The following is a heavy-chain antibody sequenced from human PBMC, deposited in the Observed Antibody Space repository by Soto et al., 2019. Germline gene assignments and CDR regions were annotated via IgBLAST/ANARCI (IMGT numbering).Heavy chain of an antibody. J-gene: IGHJ5*02. V-gene: IGHV3-66*01. CDR2: IYSGGST. Sequence: GGSLRLSCAASGFTVSINYMSWVRQAPGKGLEWVSVIYSGGSTYYADSVKGRFTISRDNSKNTLYLQMNSLRAEDTAVYYCARDYYGSGSYANNWFDPWGQGTLVTVSS. CDR3: ARDYYGSGSYANNWFDP. D-gene: IGHD3-10*01. CDR1: GFTVSINY.